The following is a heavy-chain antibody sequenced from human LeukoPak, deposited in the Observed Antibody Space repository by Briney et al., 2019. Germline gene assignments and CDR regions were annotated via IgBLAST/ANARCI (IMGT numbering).Heavy chain of an antibody. CDR1: GYTFTSYD. D-gene: IGHD3-3*01. Sequence: ASVKVSCKASGYTFTSYDINWVRQATGQGLEWMGWINAGNGNTKYSQKFQGRVTITRDTFASTAYMELSSLRSEDTAVYYCARDRYDFWSGLFDYWGQGTLVTVSS. CDR3: ARDRYDFWSGLFDY. J-gene: IGHJ4*02. CDR2: INAGNGNT. V-gene: IGHV1-3*01.